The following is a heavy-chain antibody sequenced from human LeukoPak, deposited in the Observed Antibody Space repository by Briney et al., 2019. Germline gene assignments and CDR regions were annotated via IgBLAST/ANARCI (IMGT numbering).Heavy chain of an antibody. Sequence: PSQTLSLTCTASGGSISSGSHYWSWIRQPPGKGLEWIGLIHYTGTTNYNPSLKSRVTISGDTSKKQFSLKLTSVTAADTAVYYCASRKLGNDYWGQGTLVTVSS. D-gene: IGHD7-27*01. CDR1: GGSISSGSHY. CDR3: ASRKLGNDY. CDR2: IHYTGTT. V-gene: IGHV4-61*01. J-gene: IGHJ4*02.